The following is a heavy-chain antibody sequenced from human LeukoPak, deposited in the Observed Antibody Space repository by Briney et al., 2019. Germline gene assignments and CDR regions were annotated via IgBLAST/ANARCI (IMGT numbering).Heavy chain of an antibody. CDR3: ARGTYGYYMDV. Sequence: SETLSLTCSGSNYSISTSLYSGWLRQPPGKGLEWIGSIYRSGSTFYNPSLKSRVTISLDTSKNQFSLKLSSVTAADTAVYFCARGTYGYYMDVWGKGTTVTVSS. V-gene: IGHV4-38-2*02. D-gene: IGHD4-17*01. J-gene: IGHJ6*03. CDR2: IYRSGST. CDR1: NYSISTSLY.